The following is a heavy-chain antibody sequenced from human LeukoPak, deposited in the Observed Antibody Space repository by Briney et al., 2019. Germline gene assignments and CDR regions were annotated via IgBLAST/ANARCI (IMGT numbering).Heavy chain of an antibody. J-gene: IGHJ4*02. CDR1: GFTFSYHW. Sequence: GGSLRLSCAASGFTFSYHWMTWVRQAPGKGLEWVANIKNDGAVKNYVDSVKGRFTISRDNAKNSMYLQMNRLRAEDTAVYYCAKDSYSKGDFWGKGVLVTVSS. CDR2: IKNDGAVK. V-gene: IGHV3-7*01. D-gene: IGHD6-13*01. CDR3: AKDSYSKGDF.